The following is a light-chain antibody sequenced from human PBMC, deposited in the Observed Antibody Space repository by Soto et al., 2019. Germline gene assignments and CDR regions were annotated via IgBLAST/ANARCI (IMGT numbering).Light chain of an antibody. Sequence: QSALTQPASVSESPGQSITISCTGTSNDIGGYNYVSWYQHHPGKAPKLMIYEVSTRTSGVSNRFSGSKSGNTASLTISGLQAEDEADYYCSSHNPIGTLQIFGPGTKLTVL. J-gene: IGLJ1*01. V-gene: IGLV2-14*01. CDR2: EVS. CDR3: SSHNPIGTLQI. CDR1: SNDIGGYNY.